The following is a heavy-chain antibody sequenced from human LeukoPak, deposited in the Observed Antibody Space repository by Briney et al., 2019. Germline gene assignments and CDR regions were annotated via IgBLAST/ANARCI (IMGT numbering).Heavy chain of an antibody. J-gene: IGHJ4*02. CDR3: AKEGYGSGMG. CDR1: GFTFRIYA. V-gene: IGHV3-43*02. CDR2: ISGDGGST. Sequence: PGGSLRLSCAGSGFTFRIYAMSWVRQAPGKGLEWVSAISGDGGSTYYADSVKGRFTISRDNSKNSLYLQMNSLRTEDTALYYCAKEGYGSGMGWGQGTLVTVSS. D-gene: IGHD3-10*01.